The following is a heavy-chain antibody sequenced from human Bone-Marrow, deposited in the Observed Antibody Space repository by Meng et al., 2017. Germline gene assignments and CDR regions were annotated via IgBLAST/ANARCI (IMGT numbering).Heavy chain of an antibody. CDR3: ARVRGYTEAFVY. CDR1: GVSISRGGYY. CDR2: IYYSGST. Sequence: LRLSCTVSGVSISRGGYYWSWIRQHPGKGLEWIGYIYYSGSTYYNPSLQRRVTISVDTSKNQFSLKLSSVTAADTAVYYCARVRGYTEAFVYWGQETLVTVSS. V-gene: IGHV4-31*03. D-gene: IGHD3-16*02. J-gene: IGHJ4*02.